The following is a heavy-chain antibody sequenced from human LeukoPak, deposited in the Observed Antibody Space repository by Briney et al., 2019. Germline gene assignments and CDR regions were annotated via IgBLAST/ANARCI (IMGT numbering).Heavy chain of an antibody. CDR2: IKQDGSEK. CDR1: GFTFSSYW. Sequence: GGSLRLSCAASGFTFSSYWMSWVRQAPGKGLEWVANIKQDGSEKYYVDSVKGRFSISRDNAKNSLYPQMNSLRAKDTAVYYCAKAAPNYYDSSGYYSYWYFDLWGRGTLVTVSS. D-gene: IGHD3-22*01. J-gene: IGHJ2*01. CDR3: AKAAPNYYDSSGYYSYWYFDL. V-gene: IGHV3-7*03.